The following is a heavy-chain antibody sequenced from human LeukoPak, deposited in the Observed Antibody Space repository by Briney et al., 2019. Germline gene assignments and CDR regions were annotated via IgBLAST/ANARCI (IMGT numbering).Heavy chain of an antibody. CDR3: AREWIQTFDY. Sequence: PGGPLRLPCAASGFTFSSYSMSCVRQPPGDGMEWVSSIISSSSYIYYADSVKGRFTISRDNAKNSLYLQMNSLRAEHTAVYYCAREWIQTFDYWGQGTLVTVSS. CDR2: IISSSSYI. J-gene: IGHJ4*02. CDR1: GFTFSSYS. D-gene: IGHD5-18*01. V-gene: IGHV3-21*01.